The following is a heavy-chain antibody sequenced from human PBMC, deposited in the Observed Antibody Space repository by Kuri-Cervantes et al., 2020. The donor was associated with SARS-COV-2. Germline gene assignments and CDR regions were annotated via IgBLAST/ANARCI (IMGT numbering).Heavy chain of an antibody. Sequence: GESLKIPCAASGFTVSSNYMSWVRQAPGKGLEWVSAISGSGGSTYYADSVKGRFTISRDNSKNTLYLQMNSLRAEDTAVYYCARGPDCSSTSCYLGFDYWGQGTLVTVSS. CDR3: ARGPDCSSTSCYLGFDY. V-gene: IGHV3-53*01. D-gene: IGHD2-2*01. CDR2: ISGSGGST. J-gene: IGHJ4*02. CDR1: GFTVSSNY.